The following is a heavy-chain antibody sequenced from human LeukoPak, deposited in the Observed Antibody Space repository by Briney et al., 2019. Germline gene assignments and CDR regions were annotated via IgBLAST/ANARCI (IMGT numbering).Heavy chain of an antibody. D-gene: IGHD3-22*01. V-gene: IGHV3-53*01. Sequence: PGGSLRLSCAASGFTVSSNYMSWVRQAPGKGLEWVSVIYSGGSTYYADSVKGRFTISRDNSKNTLYLQMNSLRAEDTAVYYCARAPYYDSSGNPDYWGQGTLVTVSS. J-gene: IGHJ4*02. CDR3: ARAPYYDSSGNPDY. CDR2: IYSGGST. CDR1: GFTVSSNY.